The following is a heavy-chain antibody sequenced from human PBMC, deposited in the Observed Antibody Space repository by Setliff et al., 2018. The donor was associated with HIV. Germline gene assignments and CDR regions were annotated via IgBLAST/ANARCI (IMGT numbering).Heavy chain of an antibody. Sequence: PSETLSLTCVVSGGSFSGYSWSWIRQSPGKGLEWIGEISQSGTTHYNPSLKRRVTISEDTSKSQLSMKLTSVAAADTAIYYCARGKGGIDGPVEFDNWGQGTLVTVSS. D-gene: IGHD1-1*01. CDR2: ISQSGTT. J-gene: IGHJ4*02. V-gene: IGHV4-34*01. CDR1: GGSFSGYS. CDR3: ARGKGGIDGPVEFDN.